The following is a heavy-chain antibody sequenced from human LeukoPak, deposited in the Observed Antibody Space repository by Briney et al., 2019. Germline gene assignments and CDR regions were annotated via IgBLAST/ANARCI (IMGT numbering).Heavy chain of an antibody. V-gene: IGHV3-30-3*01. CDR1: GFTFSSYA. D-gene: IGHD3-22*01. CDR3: ARGMLRYYYDSSGYYDY. Sequence: GGSLRLSCAASGFTFSSYAMHWVRQAPGKGLEWVAVISYDGSNKYYADSVKGRFTISRDNSKNTLYLQMNSLRAEDTAVYYCARGMLRYYYDSSGYYDYWGQGTLVTVSS. J-gene: IGHJ4*02. CDR2: ISYDGSNK.